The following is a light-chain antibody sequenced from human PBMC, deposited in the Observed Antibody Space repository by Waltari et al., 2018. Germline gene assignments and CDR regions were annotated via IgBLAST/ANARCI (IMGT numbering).Light chain of an antibody. CDR2: SDD. CDR3: AVWDYNLRGV. V-gene: IGLV1-44*01. J-gene: IGLJ3*02. Sequence: QSVLTQSPSASGTPGQRVTISCSGASSNIGRNTVNWYQQFPGTAPKLLIYSDDQRPSGVPARFSGSKSGTSASLAISGLQSEDEADYYCAVWDYNLRGVFGGETKVTVL. CDR1: SSNIGRNT.